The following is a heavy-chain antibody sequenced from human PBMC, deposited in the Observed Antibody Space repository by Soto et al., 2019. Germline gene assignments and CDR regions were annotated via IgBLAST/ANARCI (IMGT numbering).Heavy chain of an antibody. CDR2: ISYDGSNK. Sequence: GGSLRLSCAASGFTFSSYAMHWVRQAPGKGLEWVAVISYDGSNKYYADSVKGRFTISRDNSKNTLYLQMNSLRAEDTAVYYWARDLRYNWNYSTNYYYYYGMDVWGQGTTVTVSS. V-gene: IGHV3-30-3*01. CDR3: ARDLRYNWNYSTNYYYYYGMDV. CDR1: GFTFSSYA. J-gene: IGHJ6*02. D-gene: IGHD1-7*01.